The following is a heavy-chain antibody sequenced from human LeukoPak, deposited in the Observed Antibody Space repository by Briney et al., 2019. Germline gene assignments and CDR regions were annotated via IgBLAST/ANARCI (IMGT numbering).Heavy chain of an antibody. J-gene: IGHJ4*02. CDR2: TRSKAYGGTT. V-gene: IGHV3-49*03. Sequence: GGSLRLSCTASGFTFGDYAMSWFRQAPGKGLDWVGFTRSKAYGGTTEYAASVKGRFTISRDDSKSIAYLQMNSLKTEDTAVYYCTRSRFRRLGLLYFDYWGQGTLVTVSS. D-gene: IGHD1-7*01. CDR1: GFTFGDYA. CDR3: TRSRFRRLGLLYFDY.